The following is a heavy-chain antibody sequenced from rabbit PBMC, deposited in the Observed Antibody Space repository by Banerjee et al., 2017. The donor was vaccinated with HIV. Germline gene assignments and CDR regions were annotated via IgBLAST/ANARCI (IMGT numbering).Heavy chain of an antibody. D-gene: IGHD4-1*01. V-gene: IGHV1S40*01. Sequence: QSLEESGGDLVKPGGTLTLTCTASALSFSGSYMCWVRQATGKGLEWIGCIYIDNGATYYTSWAKGRFTISKTSSTTVTLQVTSLTAADTATYFCARDLTGVIGWNFGWWGQGTLVTVS. CDR2: IYIDNGAT. CDR1: ALSFSGSY. J-gene: IGHJ3*01. CDR3: ARDLTGVIGWNFGW.